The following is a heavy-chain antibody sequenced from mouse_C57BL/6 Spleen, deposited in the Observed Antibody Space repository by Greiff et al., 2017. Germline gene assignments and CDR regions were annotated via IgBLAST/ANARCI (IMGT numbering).Heavy chain of an antibody. V-gene: IGHV1-69*01. J-gene: IGHJ3*01. D-gene: IGHD1-1*01. Sequence: QVQLQQSGAELVMPGASVKLSCKASGYTFTSYWMHWVKQRPGQGLEWIGEIDPSDSYTNYNQKFKGKSTLTVDKSSSTAYMQLSSLTSEDSAVYYCARGEVYYYGSPWFAYWGQGTLVTVSA. CDR2: IDPSDSYT. CDR1: GYTFTSYW. CDR3: ARGEVYYYGSPWFAY.